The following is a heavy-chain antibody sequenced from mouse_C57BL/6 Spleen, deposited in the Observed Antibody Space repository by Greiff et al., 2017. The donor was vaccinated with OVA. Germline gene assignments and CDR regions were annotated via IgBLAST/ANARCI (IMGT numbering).Heavy chain of an antibody. CDR3: GRRVDYDLGAMDY. CDR2: IDPSDSYT. J-gene: IGHJ4*01. D-gene: IGHD2-4*01. CDR1: GYTFTSYW. Sequence: VQLQQPGAELVMPGASVKLSCKASGYTFTSYWMHWVKQRPGQGLEWIGEIDPSDSYTNYNQKFKGKSTLTVDKSSSTAYMQLSSLTSEDSAVYYCGRRVDYDLGAMDYWGQGTSVTVSS. V-gene: IGHV1-69*01.